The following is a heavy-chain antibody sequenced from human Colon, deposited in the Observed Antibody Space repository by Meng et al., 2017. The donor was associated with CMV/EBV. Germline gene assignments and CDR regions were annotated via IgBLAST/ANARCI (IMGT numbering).Heavy chain of an antibody. D-gene: IGHD5-18*01. CDR1: RLSMSQFW. Sequence: GGSLRLSCVDSRLSMSQFWMSWVRQAPGKGLEWVANIKQDGSDQNYVDSVKGRFTISRDNSKNTLYLQMNSLRAEDTAVYYCAKQRAMVLDYWGQGTLVTVSS. V-gene: IGHV3-7*03. J-gene: IGHJ4*02. CDR3: AKQRAMVLDY. CDR2: IKQDGSDQ.